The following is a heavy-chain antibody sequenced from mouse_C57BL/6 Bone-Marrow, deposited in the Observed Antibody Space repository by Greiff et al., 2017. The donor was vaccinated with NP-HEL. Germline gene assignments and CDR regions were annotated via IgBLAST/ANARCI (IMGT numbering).Heavy chain of an antibody. Sequence: EVQLQQSGAELVRPGASVKLSCTASGFNIKDDYMHWVKQRPEQGLEWIGWIDPENGDTEYASKFQGKATITADTSSNTAYLQLSSLTSEDTAVYYCAPTVKAPRYWYFDVWGTGTTVTVSS. CDR3: APTVKAPRYWYFDV. J-gene: IGHJ1*03. CDR2: IDPENGDT. V-gene: IGHV14-4*01. D-gene: IGHD1-1*01. CDR1: GFNIKDDY.